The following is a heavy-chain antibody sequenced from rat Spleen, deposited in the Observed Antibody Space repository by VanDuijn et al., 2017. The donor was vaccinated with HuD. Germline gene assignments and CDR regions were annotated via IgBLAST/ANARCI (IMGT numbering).Heavy chain of an antibody. CDR2: ISSGGGDT. J-gene: IGHJ4*01. CDR1: GFTFSNYR. Sequence: EVQLVESGGGLVQPGRSMKLSCAASGFTFSNYRMAWVRQTPTRGLEWVASISSGGGDTYYRDSVKGRFTISRDNAKNTQYLQMDSLRSEDTATYYCTRGYVMDAWGQGASVTVSS. V-gene: IGHV5S13*01. CDR3: TRGYVMDA.